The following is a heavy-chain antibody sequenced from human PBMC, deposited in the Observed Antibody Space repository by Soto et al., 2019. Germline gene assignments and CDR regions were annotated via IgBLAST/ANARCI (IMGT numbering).Heavy chain of an antibody. CDR2: ISGSGGST. V-gene: IGHV3-23*01. CDR3: AKDGGYYDSSGYYLGDY. D-gene: IGHD3-22*01. CDR1: GFTFSSYA. Sequence: EVQLLESGGGLVQPGGSLRLSCAASGFTFSSYAMSWVRQAPGKGLEWVSAISGSGGSTYYADSVKGRFTISRDNSKNTLYLQMNSLRAEDTAVYYCAKDGGYYDSSGYYLGDYWGQGTLVTVSS. J-gene: IGHJ4*02.